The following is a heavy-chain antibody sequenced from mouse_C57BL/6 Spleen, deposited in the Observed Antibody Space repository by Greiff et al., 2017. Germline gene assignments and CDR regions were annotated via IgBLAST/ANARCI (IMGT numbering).Heavy chain of an antibody. Sequence: QVQLQQPGADLVRPGTSVKLSCKASGYTFTSYWMHWVKQRPGQGLEWIGVIDPSDSYTNYNQKFKGKATLTVDTSSSTAYMQLSSLTSEDSAVYYCARKCDYYAMDYWGQGTSVTVSS. CDR2: IDPSDSYT. J-gene: IGHJ4*01. CDR3: ARKCDYYAMDY. CDR1: GYTFTSYW. V-gene: IGHV1-59*01.